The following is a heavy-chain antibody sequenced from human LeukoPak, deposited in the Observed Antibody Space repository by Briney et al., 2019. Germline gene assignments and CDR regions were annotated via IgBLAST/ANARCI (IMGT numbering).Heavy chain of an antibody. CDR2: IYYSGST. D-gene: IGHD3-16*01. Sequence: SETLSLTCTVSGGSISSYYWSWIRQPPGKGLEWIGYIYYSGSTNYNPSLKSRITISVDTSKNQFSLKLSSVTAADTAVYYCARETSQKGAHYMDVWGKGTTVTISS. CDR1: GGSISSYY. J-gene: IGHJ6*03. V-gene: IGHV4-59*01. CDR3: ARETSQKGAHYMDV.